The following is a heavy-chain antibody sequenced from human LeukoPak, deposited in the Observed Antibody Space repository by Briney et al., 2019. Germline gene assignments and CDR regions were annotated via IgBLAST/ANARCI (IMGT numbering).Heavy chain of an antibody. CDR2: ISGSGRTT. D-gene: IGHD2-2*01. V-gene: IGHV3-23*01. Sequence: GGSPRLSCAASGFTFSNYAMSWVRQAPGVGLEWVSVISGSGRTTYYADSVKGRFTISRDNSKNTLYLQMNSLRAEDTAVYYCAKDKGVVVPAAMGRRYYYYYMDVWGRGTTVTVSS. CDR1: GFTFSNYA. J-gene: IGHJ6*03. CDR3: AKDKGVVVPAAMGRRYYYYYMDV.